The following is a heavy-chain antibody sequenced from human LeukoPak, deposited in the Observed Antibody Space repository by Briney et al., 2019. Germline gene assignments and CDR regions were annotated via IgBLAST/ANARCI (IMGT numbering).Heavy chain of an antibody. V-gene: IGHV1-2*02. J-gene: IGHJ4*02. D-gene: IGHD6-19*01. Sequence: ASVKVSCKASGYTFTDSFIHWVRQAPGQGLEWMGLINPNSGGTKYAQKFQGRVTMTRDTSISTAYMELSRLGSDDTAVYYCARDYSSGWYVYWGQGTLVTVSS. CDR3: ARDYSSGWYVY. CDR1: GYTFTDSF. CDR2: INPNSGGT.